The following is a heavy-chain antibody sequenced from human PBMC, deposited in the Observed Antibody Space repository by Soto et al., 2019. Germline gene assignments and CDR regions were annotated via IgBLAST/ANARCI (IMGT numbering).Heavy chain of an antibody. CDR2: ISAYNGNT. CDR1: GYTFTANY. CDR3: ARVYFDWLLQAPRYYYGMDV. V-gene: IGHV1-18*04. Sequence: ASVKVSCKASGYTFTANYLHWVRQAPGQGLEWMGWISAYNGNTNYAQKLQGRVTMTTDTSTSTAYMELRSLRSDDTAVYYCARVYFDWLLQAPRYYYGMDVWGQGTTVTVSS. J-gene: IGHJ6*02. D-gene: IGHD3-9*01.